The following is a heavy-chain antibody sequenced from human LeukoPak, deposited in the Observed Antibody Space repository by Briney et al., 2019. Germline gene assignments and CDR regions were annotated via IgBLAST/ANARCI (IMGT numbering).Heavy chain of an antibody. Sequence: GGSLRLSCAASGFTFSSYGMSWVRQAPGRGLEWVSAISGSGGSTYYADSVKGRFTISRDNSKNTLYLQMNSLRAEDTAVYYCAKGGSYYDDVWGSYRPSYFDYWGQGTLVTVSS. V-gene: IGHV3-23*01. CDR3: AKGGSYYDDVWGSYRPSYFDY. D-gene: IGHD3-16*02. CDR1: GFTFSSYG. CDR2: ISGSGGST. J-gene: IGHJ4*02.